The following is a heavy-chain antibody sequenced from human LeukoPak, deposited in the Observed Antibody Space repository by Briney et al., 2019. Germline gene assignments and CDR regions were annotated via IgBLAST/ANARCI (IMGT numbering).Heavy chain of an antibody. CDR3: ARLYCGGDCYSPAEYFQH. V-gene: IGHV5-51*01. CDR1: GYSFTSYW. J-gene: IGHJ1*01. Sequence: GESLKISCKGSGYSFTSYWIGWVRQMTGKGLEWMGIIYPGDSDTRYSPSFQGQVTISADKSISTAYLQWSSLKASDTAMYYCARLYCGGDCYSPAEYFQHWGQGTLVTVSS. D-gene: IGHD2-21*02. CDR2: IYPGDSDT.